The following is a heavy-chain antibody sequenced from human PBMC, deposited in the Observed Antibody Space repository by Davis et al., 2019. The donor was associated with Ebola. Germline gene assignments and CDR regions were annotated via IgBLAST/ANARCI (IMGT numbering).Heavy chain of an antibody. J-gene: IGHJ5*02. CDR2: ISGSGGST. V-gene: IGHV3-23*01. D-gene: IGHD3-10*01. CDR1: GFTFSSYA. CDR3: AKDRGPSARLVGPTFDWFDP. Sequence: PGGSLRLSCAASGFTFSSYAMSWVRQAPGKGLEWVSAISGSGGSTYYADSVKGRFTISRDNSKNTLYLQMNSLRAEDTAVYYCAKDRGPSARLVGPTFDWFDPWGQGTLFTVSS.